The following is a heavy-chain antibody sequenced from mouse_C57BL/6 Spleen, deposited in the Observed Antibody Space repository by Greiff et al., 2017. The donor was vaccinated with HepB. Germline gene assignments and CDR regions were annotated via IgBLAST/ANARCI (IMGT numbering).Heavy chain of an antibody. CDR2: IRSKSNNYAT. J-gene: IGHJ4*01. D-gene: IGHD3-3*01. CDR1: GFSFNTYA. CDR3: VRHRAYAPYAMDY. Sequence: EVMLVESGGGLVQPKGSLKLSCAASGFSFNTYAMNWVRQAPGKGLEWVARIRSKSNNYATYYADSVKDRFTISRDDSESMLYLQMNNLKTEDTAMYYCVRHRAYAPYAMDYWGQGTSVTVSS. V-gene: IGHV10-1*01.